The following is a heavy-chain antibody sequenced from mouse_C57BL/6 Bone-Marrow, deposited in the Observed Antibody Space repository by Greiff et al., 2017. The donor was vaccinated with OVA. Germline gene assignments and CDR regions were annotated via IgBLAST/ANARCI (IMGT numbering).Heavy chain of an antibody. CDR2: IWRGGST. CDR3: AKNWGYYGSSYGFAY. Sequence: QVHVKQSGPGLVQPSQSLSITCTVSGFSLTSYGVHWVRQSPGKGLEWLGVIWRGGSTDYNAAFMSRLSITKDNSKSQVFFKMNSLQADDTAIYYCAKNWGYYGSSYGFAYWGQGTLVTVSA. CDR1: GFSLTSYG. D-gene: IGHD1-1*01. J-gene: IGHJ3*01. V-gene: IGHV2-5*01.